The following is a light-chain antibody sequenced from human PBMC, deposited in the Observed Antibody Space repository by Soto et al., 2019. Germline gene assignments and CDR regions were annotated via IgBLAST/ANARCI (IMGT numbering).Light chain of an antibody. CDR1: QGIRND. CDR2: DAS. Sequence: AIQMTRSPSSLSSSVVDRVTITCRASQGIRNDLGWYQQKPGKAPKLLIYDASSLESGVPSRFSGSGSGTEFTLTISSLQPDDFATYYCQQYNSYSQTFGQGTKVDI. J-gene: IGKJ1*01. V-gene: IGKV1-13*02. CDR3: QQYNSYSQT.